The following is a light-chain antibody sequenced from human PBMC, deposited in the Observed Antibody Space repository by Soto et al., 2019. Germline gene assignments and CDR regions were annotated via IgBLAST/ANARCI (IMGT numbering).Light chain of an antibody. Sequence: EIVLTQSPATLSLSPGERATLSCGASQSVSSNYLAWYQQKPGLSPRLLIDDASTSATGIPDRFSGSGSGTDFTLTISRLEPEDFAVYYCSQYCTLSMYTFGQGTKLEIK. CDR2: DAS. V-gene: IGKV3D-20*01. J-gene: IGKJ2*01. CDR3: SQYCTLSMYT. CDR1: QSVSSNY.